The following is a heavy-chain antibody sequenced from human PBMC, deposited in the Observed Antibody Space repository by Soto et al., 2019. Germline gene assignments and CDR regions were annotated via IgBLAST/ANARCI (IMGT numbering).Heavy chain of an antibody. CDR3: AKGMQWLAYYYYGMGV. CDR1: GFTFSSYA. J-gene: IGHJ6*02. Sequence: GGSLRLSCAASGFTFSSYAMSWVRQAPGKGLEWVSAISGSGGSTYYADSVKGRFTISRDNSKNTLYLQMNSLRAEDTAVYYCAKGMQWLAYYYYGMGVWGQGTTVTVSS. V-gene: IGHV3-23*01. CDR2: ISGSGGST. D-gene: IGHD6-19*01.